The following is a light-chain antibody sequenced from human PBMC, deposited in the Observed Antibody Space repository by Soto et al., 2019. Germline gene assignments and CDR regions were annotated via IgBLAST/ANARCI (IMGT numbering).Light chain of an antibody. CDR2: GAS. J-gene: IGKJ1*01. CDR3: HQYGSSPQT. V-gene: IGKV3-20*01. Sequence: EIVLTQSPGTLSFSPGEVATLSCRASEGLTNSYLAWYQQKPGQAPSLLIYGASSRATGIPDMFSDSVSGTDFTLTVDRLEPEDLAVYYGHQYGSSPQTFGQGTKVDIK. CDR1: EGLTNSY.